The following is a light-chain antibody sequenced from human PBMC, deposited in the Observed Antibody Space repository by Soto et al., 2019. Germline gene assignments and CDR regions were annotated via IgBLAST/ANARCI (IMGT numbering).Light chain of an antibody. Sequence: QAVVTQEPSLTVSPGGTVTLTCGSSTGAVTSGHFPSWFQQRPGQAPRTLIYDTRNKHSWAPARFSGSLLGDKATLTLSGAQPEDEAEYYCLLSYNGARVFGGGTKLTVL. CDR3: LLSYNGARV. CDR2: DTR. V-gene: IGLV7-46*01. CDR1: TGAVTSGHF. J-gene: IGLJ3*02.